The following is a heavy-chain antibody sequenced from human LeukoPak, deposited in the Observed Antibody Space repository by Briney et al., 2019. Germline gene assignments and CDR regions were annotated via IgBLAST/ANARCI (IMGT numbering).Heavy chain of an antibody. D-gene: IGHD3-22*01. CDR1: GFTFSSYA. V-gene: IGHV4-34*08. CDR2: INHSGST. Sequence: GSLRLSCAASGFTFSSYAMSWVRQAPGKGLEWIGEINHSGSTNYNPSLKSRVTISVDTSKNQFSLKLSSVTAADTAVYYCATRRIYYYDSSGYAYWGQGTLVTVSS. CDR3: ATRRIYYYDSSGYAY. J-gene: IGHJ4*02.